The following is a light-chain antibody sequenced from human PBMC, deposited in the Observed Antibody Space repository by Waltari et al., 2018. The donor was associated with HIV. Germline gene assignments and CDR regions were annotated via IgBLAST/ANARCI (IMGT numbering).Light chain of an antibody. CDR3: LQLSGFPRT. Sequence: DIQMTRSPPSLSTSVGDRVTITCRASRDIKKDLGWYQQKPGKSPRRLIYSVSTLSAGVPSRFRGGGSGTHFTLSIDGLQPEDMATYFCLQLSGFPRTFGQGT. J-gene: IGKJ1*01. CDR2: SVS. V-gene: IGKV1-17*01. CDR1: RDIKKD.